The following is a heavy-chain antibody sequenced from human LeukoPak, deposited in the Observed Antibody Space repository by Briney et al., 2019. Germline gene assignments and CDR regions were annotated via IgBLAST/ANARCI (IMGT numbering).Heavy chain of an antibody. CDR2: ISSSSSYI. V-gene: IGHV3-21*01. J-gene: IGHJ4*02. CDR3: ARETVYGVFVDY. Sequence: GGSLRLSCAASGFTFSSYSMNWVRQAPGKGLEWASSISSSSSYIYYADSVKGRFTISRDNAKNSLYLQMNSLRAEDTAVYYCARETVYGVFVDYWGQGTLVTVSS. D-gene: IGHD1-14*01. CDR1: GFTFSSYS.